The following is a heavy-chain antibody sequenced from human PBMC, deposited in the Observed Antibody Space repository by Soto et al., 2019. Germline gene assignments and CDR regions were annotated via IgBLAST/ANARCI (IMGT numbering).Heavy chain of an antibody. CDR3: ARHPRPLWYFDY. CDR2: INPNSGET. V-gene: IGHV1-2*06. Sequence: VQLVQSGADVKKPGASVKVSCKASGYIVIDYYIHWLRQAPGQGLEWVGRINPNSGETRYAETFLGRVTMTRDTSNTTAYMELSRLRYDDTAVYCSARHPRPLWYFDYWGQGTRVTVSS. D-gene: IGHD3-10*01. CDR1: GYIVIDYY. J-gene: IGHJ4*02.